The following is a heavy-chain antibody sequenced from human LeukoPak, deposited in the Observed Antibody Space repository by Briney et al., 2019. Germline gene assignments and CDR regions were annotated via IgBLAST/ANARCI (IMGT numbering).Heavy chain of an antibody. CDR2: INHSGST. J-gene: IGHJ5*02. Sequence: PSETLSLTCAVYGGSFSGYYWSWIRQPPGKGLEWIGEINHSGSTNYNPSLKSRVTISVDTSKNQFSLKLSSVTAADTAVYYCARALSGWYSNPWGQGTLVTVSS. D-gene: IGHD1-1*01. CDR3: ARALSGWYSNP. CDR1: GGSFSGYY. V-gene: IGHV4-34*01.